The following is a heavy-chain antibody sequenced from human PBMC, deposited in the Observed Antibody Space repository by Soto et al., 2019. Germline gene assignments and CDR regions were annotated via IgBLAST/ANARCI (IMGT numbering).Heavy chain of an antibody. CDR3: ANYPQQKIAVAGPYFDY. Sequence: EVQLLESGGGLVQPGGSLRLSCAASGFTFSSYAMSWVRQAPGKGLEWVSAISGSGGSTYYADSVKGRFTISRDNSKNTLYLQMNSLRAEDTAVYYCANYPQQKIAVAGPYFDYWGQGTLVTVSS. V-gene: IGHV3-23*01. D-gene: IGHD6-19*01. CDR1: GFTFSSYA. CDR2: ISGSGGST. J-gene: IGHJ4*02.